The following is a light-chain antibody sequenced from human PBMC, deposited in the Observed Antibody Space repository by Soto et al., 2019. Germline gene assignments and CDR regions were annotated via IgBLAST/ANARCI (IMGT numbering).Light chain of an antibody. Sequence: ALTQPASVSGSPGQSITISCTGTSSDIGGYKYVSWYQQHPGIAPKLMIYEVSNRPSGVSNRFSGSKSGNTASLTISGLQAEDEADYYCCSYTRRSTRVFGGGTKLTVL. CDR1: SSDIGGYKY. J-gene: IGLJ2*01. V-gene: IGLV2-14*01. CDR3: CSYTRRSTRV. CDR2: EVS.